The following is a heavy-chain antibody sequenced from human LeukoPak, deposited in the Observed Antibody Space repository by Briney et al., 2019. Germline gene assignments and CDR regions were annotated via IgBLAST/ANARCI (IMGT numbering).Heavy chain of an antibody. D-gene: IGHD4-17*01. Sequence: GGSLRLSCAASGFTFDDYGMSWVRQAPGKGLEWVSSISSSSSYIYYADSVKGRFTISRDNAKNSLYLQMNSLRAEDTAVYYCAREPSNYGDHYFDYWGQGTLATVSS. CDR2: ISSSSSYI. CDR3: AREPSNYGDHYFDY. V-gene: IGHV3-21*01. CDR1: GFTFDDYG. J-gene: IGHJ4*02.